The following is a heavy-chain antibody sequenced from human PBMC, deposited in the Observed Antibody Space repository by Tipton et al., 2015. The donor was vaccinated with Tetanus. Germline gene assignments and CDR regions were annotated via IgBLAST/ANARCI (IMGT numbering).Heavy chain of an antibody. Sequence: TLSLTCSVSGASISSGGYFWNWIRHRPGKGLEWIGYTYYSGGTFYNPSLKSRVTISVDTSKNQFSLRLSSVTAADTAVYYCARDQGGGRVARLNWFGPWGQGAL. CDR2: TYYSGGT. D-gene: IGHD3-16*01. CDR1: GASISSGGYF. J-gene: IGHJ5*02. CDR3: ARDQGGGRVARLNWFGP. V-gene: IGHV4-31*03.